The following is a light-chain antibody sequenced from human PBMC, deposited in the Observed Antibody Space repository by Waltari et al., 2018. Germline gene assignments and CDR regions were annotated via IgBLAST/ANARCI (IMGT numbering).Light chain of an antibody. J-gene: IGLJ7*01. Sequence: QSVLTQPPSVSAAPGQRVTISCSGGSSTIGNNYVSWYRQFPGTAPKLLIYENSELPSGIPGRFAGCKSGTSATLYITGLQAGDEADYYCGTWDSSLSGAVFGGGTHLTVL. CDR1: SSTIGNNY. CDR3: GTWDSSLSGAV. V-gene: IGLV1-51*02. CDR2: ENS.